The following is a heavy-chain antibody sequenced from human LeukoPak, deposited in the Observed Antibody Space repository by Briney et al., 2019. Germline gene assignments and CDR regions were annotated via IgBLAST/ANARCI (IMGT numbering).Heavy chain of an antibody. J-gene: IGHJ6*03. D-gene: IGHD3-10*01. CDR2: IYPGDSDT. V-gene: IGHV5-51*01. CDR3: ARLAGSGMGYYYYYYMDV. Sequence: GESLKISCKGSGYSFTSYWIGWVRQTPGKGLGWMGIIYPGDSDTKYSPSFQGQVTISADKSISTAYLPWCSLKASDTAMYYCARLAGSGMGYYYYYYMDVWGKGTTVTVSS. CDR1: GYSFTSYW.